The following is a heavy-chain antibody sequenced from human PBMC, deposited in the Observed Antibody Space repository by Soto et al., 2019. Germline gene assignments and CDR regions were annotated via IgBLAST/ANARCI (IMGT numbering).Heavy chain of an antibody. CDR2: ISSDESNK. V-gene: IGHV3-30-3*01. Sequence: LRLSCAASGFTFSKYALHWVRQAPGKGLEWVALISSDESNKYYADSVKGRFTISRDNSRNTMYLQMNSLIAEDTAVYYCARDYYDASGYFCPWFDPWGQGTLVTVSS. CDR1: GFTFSKYA. CDR3: ARDYYDASGYFCPWFDP. D-gene: IGHD3-22*01. J-gene: IGHJ5*02.